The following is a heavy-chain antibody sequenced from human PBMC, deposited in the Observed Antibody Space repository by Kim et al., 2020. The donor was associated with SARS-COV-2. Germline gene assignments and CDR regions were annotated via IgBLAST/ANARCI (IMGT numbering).Heavy chain of an antibody. Sequence: GGSLRLSCAASGFTFSSYAMSWVRQAPGKGLEWVSAISGSGGSTYYADSVKGRFTISRDNSKNTLYLQMNSLRAEDTAVYYCANHLHSGYDYYYFDYWGQGTLVTVSS. CDR3: ANHLHSGYDYYYFDY. CDR2: ISGSGGST. J-gene: IGHJ4*02. V-gene: IGHV3-23*01. CDR1: GFTFSSYA. D-gene: IGHD5-12*01.